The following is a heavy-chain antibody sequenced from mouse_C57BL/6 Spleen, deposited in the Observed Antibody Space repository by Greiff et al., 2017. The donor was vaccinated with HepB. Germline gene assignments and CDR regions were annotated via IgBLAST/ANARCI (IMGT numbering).Heavy chain of an antibody. J-gene: IGHJ1*03. CDR1: GFTFSDYG. V-gene: IGHV5-17*01. Sequence: EVKLVESGGGLVKPGGSLKLSCAASGFTFSDYGMHWVRQAPEKGLEWVAYISSGSSTIYYADTVKGRFTISRDNAKNTLFLQMTSLRSEDTAMYYCARPGYYGPLYFDVWGTGTTVTVSS. CDR3: ARPGYYGPLYFDV. CDR2: ISSGSSTI. D-gene: IGHD1-2*01.